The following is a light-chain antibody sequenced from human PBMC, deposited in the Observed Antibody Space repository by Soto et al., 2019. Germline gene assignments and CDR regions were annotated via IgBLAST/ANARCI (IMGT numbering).Light chain of an antibody. CDR1: QSISQS. J-gene: IGKJ1*01. CDR2: DAS. Sequence: ELVLAQSPGTLSLTPGERATLSCRASQSISQSLAWYQQIPGQSPRLLIYDASRRATGIPDRFTGSGFGTDFTLTISRLAPEDLAVYYCQQYGVSPRTFGQGTKVDIK. V-gene: IGKV3-20*01. CDR3: QQYGVSPRT.